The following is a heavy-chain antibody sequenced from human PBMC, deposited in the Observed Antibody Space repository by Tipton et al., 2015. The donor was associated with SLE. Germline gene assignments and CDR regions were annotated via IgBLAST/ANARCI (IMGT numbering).Heavy chain of an antibody. Sequence: TLSLTCTVSGGSVSSGSYYWSWIRQPPGKGLEWIGYIYYSGSTNYNPSLKSRVTISVDTSKNQFSLKLSSVTAADTAVYYCARDDGPGIYGGNSPFDYWGQGTLVTVSS. D-gene: IGHD4-23*01. J-gene: IGHJ4*02. CDR2: IYYSGST. CDR3: ARDDGPGIYGGNSPFDY. CDR1: GGSVSSGSYY. V-gene: IGHV4-61*01.